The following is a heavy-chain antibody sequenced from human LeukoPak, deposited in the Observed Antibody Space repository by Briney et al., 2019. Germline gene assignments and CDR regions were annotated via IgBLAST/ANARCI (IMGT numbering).Heavy chain of an antibody. Sequence: NTGGSLRLSCTASGFTFSHFSMNWVRQAPGKGLEWVSSISSSSSYIYYADSVKGRFTISRDNAKNSLYLQMNSLRAEDTAVYYCARGEGGSYVPWGQGTLVTVSS. CDR3: ARGEGGSYVP. CDR2: ISSSSSYI. V-gene: IGHV3-21*01. D-gene: IGHD1-26*01. CDR1: GFTFSHFS. J-gene: IGHJ4*02.